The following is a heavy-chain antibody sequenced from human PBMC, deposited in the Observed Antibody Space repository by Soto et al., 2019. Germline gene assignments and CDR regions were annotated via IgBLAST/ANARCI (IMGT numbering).Heavy chain of an antibody. CDR1: GGSISSYY. J-gene: IGHJ4*02. V-gene: IGHV4-59*01. Sequence: PSETLSLTCTVSGGSISSYYWSWIRQPPGKGLEWIGYIYYSGSTNYNPSLKSRVTISVDTSKNQFSLKLSSVTAADTAVYYCARRSAANFDYWGQGTLVTISS. CDR2: IYYSGST. CDR3: ARRSAANFDY. D-gene: IGHD6-13*01.